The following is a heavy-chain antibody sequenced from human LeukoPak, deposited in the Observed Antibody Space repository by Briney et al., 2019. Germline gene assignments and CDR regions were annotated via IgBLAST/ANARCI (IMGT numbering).Heavy chain of an antibody. CDR2: ISWNSGSI. CDR1: GFTFDDYA. V-gene: IGHV3-9*01. Sequence: GGSLRLSCTASGFTFDDYAMHWVRQAPGKGLEWVSGISWNSGSIGYADSVKGRFTISRDNAKSSLYLQMNSLRAEDTAVYYCARDVATEKMFDPWGQGTLVTVSS. CDR3: ARDVATEKMFDP. J-gene: IGHJ5*02.